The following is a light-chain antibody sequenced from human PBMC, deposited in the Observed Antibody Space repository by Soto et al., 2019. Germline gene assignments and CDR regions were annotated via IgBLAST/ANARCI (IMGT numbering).Light chain of an antibody. Sequence: DIQLTQSPSTLSASVGDRVTVTCRASQSFNTWLAWYQQKPGKAPNLLIYDASTLQGGVPSRFSGSGSGTEFSLTISSLQPDDIATYYCQQYSSYPKTFGQGTKVDIK. J-gene: IGKJ1*01. CDR1: QSFNTW. CDR2: DAS. V-gene: IGKV1-5*01. CDR3: QQYSSYPKT.